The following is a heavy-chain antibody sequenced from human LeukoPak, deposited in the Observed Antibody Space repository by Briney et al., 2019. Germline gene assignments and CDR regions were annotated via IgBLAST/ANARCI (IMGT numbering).Heavy chain of an antibody. V-gene: IGHV4-34*01. CDR3: ARTGYGDYAS. CDR1: GGSISSYY. Sequence: SETLSLTCTVSGGSISSYYWSWIRQPPGKGLEWIGEINHSGSTNYNPSLKSRVTISVDTSKNQFSLKLSSVTAADTAVYYCARTGYGDYASWGQGTLVTASS. CDR2: INHSGST. D-gene: IGHD4-17*01. J-gene: IGHJ4*02.